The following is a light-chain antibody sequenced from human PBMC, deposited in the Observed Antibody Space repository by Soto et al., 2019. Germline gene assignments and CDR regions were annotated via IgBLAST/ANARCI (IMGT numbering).Light chain of an antibody. CDR2: AAS. CDR1: QSISSY. Sequence: DIQMTQSPSSLSASVGDRVTISCRASQSISSYLNWYQQKPGKAPKLLIYAASSLESGVPSRFSGSGSGTDFTLTISSLQPEDFATYYCQQSYSSPRECTFVQGTKLEIK. CDR3: QQSYSSPRECT. V-gene: IGKV1-39*01. J-gene: IGKJ2*02.